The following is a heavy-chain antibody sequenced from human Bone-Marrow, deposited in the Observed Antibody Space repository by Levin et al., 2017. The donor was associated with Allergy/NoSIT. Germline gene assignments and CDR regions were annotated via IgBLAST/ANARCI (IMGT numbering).Heavy chain of an antibody. CDR3: ATVQPYYYESSAYLGGYFDS. J-gene: IGHJ4*02. V-gene: IGHV1-24*01. Sequence: ASVKVSCKVSGYTLTQLSMHWVRQAPGKGLEWMGGFDPEDGETIYAQKFQGRVTMTEDTSTDTAYMQLSSLRSEDTAVYYCATVQPYYYESSAYLGGYFDSWGQGTLVTVSS. D-gene: IGHD3-22*01. CDR1: GYTLTQLS. CDR2: FDPEDGET.